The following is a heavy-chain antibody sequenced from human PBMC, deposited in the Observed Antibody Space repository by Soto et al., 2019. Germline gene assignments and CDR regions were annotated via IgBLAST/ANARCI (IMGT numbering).Heavy chain of an antibody. CDR2: ISGSNGNT. V-gene: IGHV3-23*01. J-gene: IGHJ6*02. CDR3: TKGLLWFGEFLVYGMDV. D-gene: IGHD3-10*01. Sequence: GGSLRLSCAASGFTFITYAMSWVLQAPGKGLEWVSGISGSNGNTYYADSVKGRFTVSRDNSKNTLYLQMSNLRAEDTAVYYCTKGLLWFGEFLVYGMDVWGQGTTVTVSS. CDR1: GFTFITYA.